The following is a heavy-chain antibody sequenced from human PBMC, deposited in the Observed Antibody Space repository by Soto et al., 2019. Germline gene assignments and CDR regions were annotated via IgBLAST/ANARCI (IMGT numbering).Heavy chain of an antibody. CDR2: IRSGPNTI. J-gene: IGHJ6*03. CDR1: GFTFRSYS. D-gene: IGHD2-8*01. Sequence: GGSLRLSCVASGFTFRSYSMHWFRQAPGKGLEWVSYIRSGPNTIYYADSVKGRFTVSRDNAKNSLYLQMNSLRAGDTAVYYCAVLGYCTNGVCSPDYYMDVWGKGTTVTVSS. CDR3: AVLGYCTNGVCSPDYYMDV. V-gene: IGHV3-48*01.